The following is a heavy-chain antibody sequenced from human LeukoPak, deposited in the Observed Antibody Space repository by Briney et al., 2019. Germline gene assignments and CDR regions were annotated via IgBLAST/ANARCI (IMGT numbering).Heavy chain of an antibody. J-gene: IGHJ6*03. Sequence: PGGSLRLSCAASGFTFSSYGMHWVRQAPGKGLEWVAFIRYDGSNKYYADSVKGRFTISRDNSKNTLYLQMNSLRAEDTAVYYCAKGLEVRGRSSMDVWGKGTTVTVSS. CDR3: AKGLEVRGRSSMDV. CDR2: IRYDGSNK. D-gene: IGHD3-10*01. CDR1: GFTFSSYG. V-gene: IGHV3-30*02.